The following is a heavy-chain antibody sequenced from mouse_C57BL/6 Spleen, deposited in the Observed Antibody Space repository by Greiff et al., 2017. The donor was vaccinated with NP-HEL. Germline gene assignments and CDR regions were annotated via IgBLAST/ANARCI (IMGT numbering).Heavy chain of an antibody. V-gene: IGHV1-64*01. Sequence: VQLQQPGAELVKPGASVKLSCKASGYTFTSYWMHWVKQRPGQGLEWIGMIHPNSGSTNYNEKFKSKATLTVDKSSSTAYMQLSSLTSEDSAVYYCALYYGYDGNYFDYWGQGTTLTVSS. CDR1: GYTFTSYW. D-gene: IGHD2-2*01. J-gene: IGHJ2*01. CDR2: IHPNSGST. CDR3: ALYYGYDGNYFDY.